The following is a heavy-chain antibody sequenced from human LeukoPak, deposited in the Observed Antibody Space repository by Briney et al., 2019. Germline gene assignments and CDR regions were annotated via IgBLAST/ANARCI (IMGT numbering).Heavy chain of an antibody. CDR1: GYTFTGYY. CDR2: INPNSGGT. CDR3: RTDRYGDYGDYIDY. J-gene: IGHJ4*02. V-gene: IGHV1-2*02. D-gene: IGHD4-17*01. Sequence: GASVKVSCKASGYTFTGYYMHWVRQAPGQGLEWMGWINPNSGGTNYAEKFQGRVTMTRDTSISIAYMELSRLRSDDTAVYYCRTDRYGDYGDYIDYWGQGTLVTVSS.